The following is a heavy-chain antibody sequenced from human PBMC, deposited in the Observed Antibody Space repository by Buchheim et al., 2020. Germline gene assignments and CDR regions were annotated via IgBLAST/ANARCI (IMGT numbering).Heavy chain of an antibody. D-gene: IGHD1-26*01. CDR3: VRGQPIA. Sequence: EVQLAVSGGGLVQPGGSLRLSCIGSGFTFNRYWMTWVRQAPGKGLEWVANIKQDGSDKHYVDSVKGRFTISRDNAKNSVYLQMNSLRAEDTAVYYCVRGQPIAWGQGTL. CDR1: GFTFNRYW. J-gene: IGHJ5*02. CDR2: IKQDGSDK. V-gene: IGHV3-7*01.